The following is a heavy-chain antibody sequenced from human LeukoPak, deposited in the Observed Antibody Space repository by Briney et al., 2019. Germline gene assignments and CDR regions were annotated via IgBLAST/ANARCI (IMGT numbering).Heavy chain of an antibody. J-gene: IGHJ5*02. CDR1: GGSFSDYY. CDR2: INHSGST. CDR3: ARALGIQLWVHWFDP. D-gene: IGHD5-18*01. Sequence: SETLSLTCTVYGGSFSDYYWSWIRQPPGRGLEWIGEINHSGSTNYNPSLKSRVTISVDTSKNQFSLKLSSVTAADTAVYYCARALGIQLWVHWFDPWGQGTLVTVSS. V-gene: IGHV4-34*01.